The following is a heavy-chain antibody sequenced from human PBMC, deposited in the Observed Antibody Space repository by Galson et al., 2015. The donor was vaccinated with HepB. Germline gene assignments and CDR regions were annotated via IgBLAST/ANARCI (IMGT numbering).Heavy chain of an antibody. D-gene: IGHD6-13*01. CDR3: AKDLIGPHGSSWDGVNYYYGMDV. CDR2: ISDSGGSR. V-gene: IGHV3-23*01. Sequence: SLRLSCAASGFTFSSYAMSWVRQAPGKGLEWVSAISDSGGSRYYADSVKGRFTISRDNSKNTLYLQMNSLRAEDTAVYYCAKDLIGPHGSSWDGVNYYYGMDVWGQGTTVTVSS. J-gene: IGHJ6*02. CDR1: GFTFSSYA.